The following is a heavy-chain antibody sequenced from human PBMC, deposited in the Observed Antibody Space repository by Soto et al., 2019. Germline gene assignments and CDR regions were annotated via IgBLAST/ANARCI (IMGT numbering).Heavy chain of an antibody. J-gene: IGHJ4*02. CDR2: IWYDGSNK. CDR3: AKKRVTPSPDTGNYFEA. D-gene: IGHD5-18*01. CDR1: GFTFSSCG. Sequence: QVQLVESGGGVVQPGRSLRLSCAASGFTFSSCGMHWVRQAPGKGLEWVALIWYDGSNKYYADSVKGRFTISRDNSKNTLYLQMDRLRAEDTAVYYFAKKRVTPSPDTGNYFEAWGQGTLVTVSS. V-gene: IGHV3-30*18.